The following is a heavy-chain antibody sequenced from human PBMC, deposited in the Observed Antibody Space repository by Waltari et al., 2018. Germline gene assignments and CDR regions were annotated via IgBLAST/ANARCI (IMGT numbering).Heavy chain of an antibody. CDR2: ISDGSDYS. D-gene: IGHD2-15*01. CDR1: GLNFRSYS. J-gene: IGHJ4*02. CDR3: ARDFYCSDGRCTDY. V-gene: IGHV3-21*01. Sequence: EVQLVESGGGLVKPGGSLRLSCVVSGLNFRSYSMNWVRQAQGKGLEWVSYISDGSDYSYYADSVKGRFTISRDNAKNSLYLQMNRLRTDDTAVYYCARDFYCSDGRCTDYWGQGTLVTVSS.